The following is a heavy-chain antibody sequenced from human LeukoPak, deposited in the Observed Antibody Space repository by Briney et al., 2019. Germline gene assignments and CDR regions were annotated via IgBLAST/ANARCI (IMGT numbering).Heavy chain of an antibody. J-gene: IGHJ3*02. Sequence: GGSLRLSCAASGFTFDDYGMSWVRQAPGKGLEWVSGINWNGGSTGYADSVKGRFTISRDNAKNSLYLQMNSLRAEDTALYHCARALYYDFWSGSPDDAFDIWGQGTMVTVSS. V-gene: IGHV3-20*01. CDR2: INWNGGST. D-gene: IGHD3-3*01. CDR3: ARALYYDFWSGSPDDAFDI. CDR1: GFTFDDYG.